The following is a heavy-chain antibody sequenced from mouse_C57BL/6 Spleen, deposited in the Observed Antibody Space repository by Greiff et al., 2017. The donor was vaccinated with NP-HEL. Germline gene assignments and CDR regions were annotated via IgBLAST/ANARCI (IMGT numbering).Heavy chain of an antibody. Sequence: VQLQQSGAELVKPGASVKLSCKASGYTFTSYWMHWVKQRPGQGLEWIGMIHPNSGSTNYNEKFKSKATLTVDKSSSTAYMQLSSLKSEESAVYYCANHNYYGSEDYWGQGTTLTVSS. CDR1: GYTFTSYW. D-gene: IGHD1-1*01. CDR2: IHPNSGST. J-gene: IGHJ2*01. CDR3: ANHNYYGSEDY. V-gene: IGHV1-64*01.